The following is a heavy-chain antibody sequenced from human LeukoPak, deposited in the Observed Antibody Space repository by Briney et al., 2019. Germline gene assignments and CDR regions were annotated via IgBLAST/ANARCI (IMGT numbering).Heavy chain of an antibody. Sequence: PGGSLRPSCVASGFTFSNYGMHWVRQAPGKGLEWVAIVWYDGTNKYYADSVKGRFTISRDNSKDTLYLQMSSLRVEDTAVYYCARPYSRAWPNYFDYWGQGSLVTVSS. CDR1: GFTFSNYG. J-gene: IGHJ4*02. V-gene: IGHV3-33*01. CDR3: ARPYSRAWPNYFDY. D-gene: IGHD6-19*01. CDR2: VWYDGTNK.